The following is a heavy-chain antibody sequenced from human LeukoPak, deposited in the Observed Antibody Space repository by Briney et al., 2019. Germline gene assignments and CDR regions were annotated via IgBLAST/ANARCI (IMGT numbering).Heavy chain of an antibody. J-gene: IGHJ4*02. Sequence: SETLSLTCTVSGGSISSGSYYWSWIRQPAGKGLEWIGRIYTSGSTNYNPSLKSRVTISVDTSKNQFSLKLSSVTAADTAVYYCARVLGYCSSTSCHTADCWGQGTLVTVSS. CDR1: GGSISSGSYY. CDR2: IYTSGST. D-gene: IGHD2-2*01. V-gene: IGHV4-61*02. CDR3: ARVLGYCSSTSCHTADC.